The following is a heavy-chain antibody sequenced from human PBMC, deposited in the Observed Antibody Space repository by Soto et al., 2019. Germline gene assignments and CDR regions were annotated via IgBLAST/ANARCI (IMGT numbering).Heavy chain of an antibody. CDR1: GFDFRNYA. Sequence: GGSLRLSCAASGFDFRNYAMSWVRQASGKGLEWVSVISGSGGTTYYADSVKGRLTISRDNSRDTLYLQINSLRAEDTAVYYCAKVLKPSDFWSGYYSDYNYFGMDVWGQGTTVTVSS. D-gene: IGHD3-3*01. CDR3: AKVLKPSDFWSGYYSDYNYFGMDV. CDR2: ISGSGGTT. J-gene: IGHJ6*02. V-gene: IGHV3-23*01.